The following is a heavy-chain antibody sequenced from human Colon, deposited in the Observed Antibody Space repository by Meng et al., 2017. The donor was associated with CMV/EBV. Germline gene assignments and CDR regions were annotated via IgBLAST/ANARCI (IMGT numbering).Heavy chain of an antibody. V-gene: IGHV1-2*02. D-gene: IGHD3-3*01. CDR3: ARCGGGGITIFGVVITGYYYGMDV. J-gene: IGHJ6*02. CDR1: GYTFIGHF. CDR2: INPNSGVT. Sequence: ASVKVSCKASGYTFIGHFIHWVRQAPGQGLEWMGWINPNSGVTNYAQKFQGRVSMTSDTSITTAYMELSSLKSDDTAVYYCARCGGGGITIFGVVITGYYYGMDVWGQGTTVTVSS.